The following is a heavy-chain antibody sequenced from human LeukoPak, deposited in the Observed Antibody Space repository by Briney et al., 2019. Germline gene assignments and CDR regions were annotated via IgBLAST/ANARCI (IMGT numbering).Heavy chain of an antibody. CDR3: ARGPSKNYYDVAFDI. Sequence: ASVKVSCKASGYTFTGYYMHWVRQAPGQGLEWMGWINPNNGGTNYAQKFQGRVTMTSDTSISTAYMELSRLRSDDTAVYYGARGPSKNYYDVAFDIRGQRTMVTVSS. V-gene: IGHV1-2*02. J-gene: IGHJ3*02. CDR1: GYTFTGYY. CDR2: INPNNGGT. D-gene: IGHD3-22*01.